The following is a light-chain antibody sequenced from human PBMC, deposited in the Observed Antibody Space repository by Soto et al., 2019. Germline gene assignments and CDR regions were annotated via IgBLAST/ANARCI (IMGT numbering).Light chain of an antibody. V-gene: IGKV3-20*01. CDR1: RSVISRY. J-gene: IGKJ2*01. CDR2: GAS. Sequence: IVLTQSPGTLSLSPGERATLSCRASRSVISRYLAGYQQKPGQAPRLLIYGASSRATGIPDRFSGSGSVSDFTLTISRLEPEAFAVYYCQQYCYSPYTFGQGTKLEIK. CDR3: QQYCYSPYT.